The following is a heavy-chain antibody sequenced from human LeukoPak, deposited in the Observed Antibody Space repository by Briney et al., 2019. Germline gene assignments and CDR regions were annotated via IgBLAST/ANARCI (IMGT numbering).Heavy chain of an antibody. CDR1: GFTFGSYW. D-gene: IGHD1-26*01. V-gene: IGHV3-7*01. CDR2: INQDGSEI. J-gene: IGHJ6*03. Sequence: GGSLRLSCAASGFTFGSYWMTWVRQAPGKGLEWVANINQDGSEIYYMDSVKGRFTISRNNAKNSLYPQINNLRAEDTAVYYCASRVWVGTTFHFYYYLDVWGKGTTVTVSS. CDR3: ASRVWVGTTFHFYYYLDV.